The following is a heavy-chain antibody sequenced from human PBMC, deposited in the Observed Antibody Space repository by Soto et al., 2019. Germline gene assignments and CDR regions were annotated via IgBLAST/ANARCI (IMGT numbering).Heavy chain of an antibody. D-gene: IGHD2-2*01. CDR3: ATIIMPGTRHTDFDH. V-gene: IGHV4-39*01. Sequence: PSETLSLTCSVSGGSIVSVDKYWAWIRQSPGKGLEWIGSVYYVVYPFYNPSLKSRVTMSIDTTKNQFSLNLTSVTATDTAVYYCATIIMPGTRHTDFDHRGQGSSLTLSS. J-gene: IGHJ5*02. CDR1: GGSIVSVDKY. CDR2: VYYVVYP.